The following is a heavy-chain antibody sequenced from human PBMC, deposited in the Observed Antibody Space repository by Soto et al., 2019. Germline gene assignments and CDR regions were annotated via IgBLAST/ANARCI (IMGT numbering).Heavy chain of an antibody. CDR2: ISWNGNSI. CDR3: AREGPRAFDI. V-gene: IGHV3-9*01. CDR1: GFTFDDYA. Sequence: PGGSLRLSCAVSGFTFDDYAMHWVRQAPGKGLEWVSSISWNGNSIRYADSVKGRFAISRDNAKNSLYLQMNSLRAEDTAVYYCAREGPRAFDIWGQGTMVTVSS. J-gene: IGHJ3*02.